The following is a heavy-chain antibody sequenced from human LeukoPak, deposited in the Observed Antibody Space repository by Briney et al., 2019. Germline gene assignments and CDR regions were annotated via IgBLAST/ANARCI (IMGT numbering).Heavy chain of an antibody. J-gene: IGHJ6*03. CDR2: INHSGST. D-gene: IGHD6-13*01. V-gene: IGHV4-34*01. CDR3: ARGRRLRRRIAAAGTSYYYYYMDV. Sequence: SETLSLTCAVYGGSFSGYYWSWIRQPPGKGLEWIGEINHSGSTNYNPSLKSRVTISVDTSKNQFSLKLSSVTAADTAVYYCARGRRLRRRIAAAGTSYYYYYMDVWGKGTTVTVSS. CDR1: GGSFSGYY.